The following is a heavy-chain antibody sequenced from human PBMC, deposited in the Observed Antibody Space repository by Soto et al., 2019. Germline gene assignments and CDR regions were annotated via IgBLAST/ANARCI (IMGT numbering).Heavy chain of an antibody. CDR2: ISSSGSTI. CDR3: ARFECSSTSCLRCWYMDV. CDR1: GFTFSDYY. D-gene: IGHD2-2*01. V-gene: IGHV3-11*01. J-gene: IGHJ6*03. Sequence: QVQLVESGGGSVKPGGSLRLSCAASGFTFSDYYMSWIRQAPGKGLEWVSSISSSGSTIYYADSVKCRFTISRANAKPSLYLQLNSRRAEDTAVYYCARFECSSTSCLRCWYMDVWGKVTTVTVSS.